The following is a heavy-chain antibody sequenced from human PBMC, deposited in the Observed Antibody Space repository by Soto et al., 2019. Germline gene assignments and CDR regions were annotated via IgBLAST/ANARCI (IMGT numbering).Heavy chain of an antibody. CDR3: ARRIGYDLCPDNPCPANFKYYYYYMDV. CDR2: MNPNSGNT. D-gene: IGHD3-3*01. J-gene: IGHJ6*03. Sequence: ASVKVSCKASGYTFTSYDINWVRQATGQGLEWMGWMNPNSGNTGYAQKFQGRVTMTRNTSISTAYMELSSLRSEDTAVYYCARRIGYDLCPDNPCPANFKYYYYYMDVWGKGTTVTVSS. V-gene: IGHV1-8*01. CDR1: GYTFTSYD.